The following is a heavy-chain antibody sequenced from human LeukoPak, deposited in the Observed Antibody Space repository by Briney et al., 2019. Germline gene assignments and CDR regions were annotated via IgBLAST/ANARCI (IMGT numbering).Heavy chain of an antibody. Sequence: SGGSLRLSCAASGFSFSSYGMHWVGQAPGKGLEWGAHTWNDGGNKYYADSVKGRFAISRDNSRNTLYLQMNSLRAEDTAVYYCARDRYTSGWYRGIDYWGQGALVTVSS. CDR2: TWNDGGNK. CDR3: ARDRYTSGWYRGIDY. CDR1: GFSFSSYG. D-gene: IGHD6-19*01. J-gene: IGHJ4*02. V-gene: IGHV3-33*01.